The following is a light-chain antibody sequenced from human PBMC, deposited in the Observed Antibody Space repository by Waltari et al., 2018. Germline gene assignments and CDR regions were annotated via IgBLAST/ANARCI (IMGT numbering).Light chain of an antibody. V-gene: IGLV2-14*01. Sequence: QSALTQPASVSGSPGQSITISCTGTSSDVGFYNYVSWYQQHPGKAPKLMIYDVSGRPSGVSNRFSGSKSGNTASLTISGLQADDEADYYCNSYAGSSSWVFGGGTKLTVL. CDR1: SSDVGFYNY. CDR2: DVS. CDR3: NSYAGSSSWV. J-gene: IGLJ3*02.